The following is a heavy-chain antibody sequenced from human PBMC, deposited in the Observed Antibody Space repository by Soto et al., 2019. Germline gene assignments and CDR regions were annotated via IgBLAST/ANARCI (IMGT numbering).Heavy chain of an antibody. CDR3: ARGEIKMGRQLYYYYGMDV. Sequence: SVKVSCKASGGTFSSYAISWVRQAPGQGLEWMGGIIPIFGTANYAQKFQGRVTITADKSTSTAYMELSSLRSEDTAVYYCARGEIKMGRQLYYYYGMDVLGQGTTVTGSS. CDR1: GGTFSSYA. CDR2: IIPIFGTA. J-gene: IGHJ6*02. V-gene: IGHV1-69*06. D-gene: IGHD1-1*01.